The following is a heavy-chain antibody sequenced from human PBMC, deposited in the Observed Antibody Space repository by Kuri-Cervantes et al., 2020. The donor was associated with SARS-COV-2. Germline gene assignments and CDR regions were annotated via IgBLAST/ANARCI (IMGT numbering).Heavy chain of an antibody. J-gene: IGHJ4*02. CDR1: GFTFSSYG. CDR2: IWYDGSNK. V-gene: IGHV3-33*08. D-gene: IGHD3-22*01. Sequence: LSLTCAASGFTFSSYGMHWVRQAPGKGLEWVAVIWYDGSNKYYADSVKGRFTISRDNAKNSLYLQMNSLRDEDTAVHYCARGSNYYDSSGYYSWGQGTLVTVSS. CDR3: ARGSNYYDSSGYYS.